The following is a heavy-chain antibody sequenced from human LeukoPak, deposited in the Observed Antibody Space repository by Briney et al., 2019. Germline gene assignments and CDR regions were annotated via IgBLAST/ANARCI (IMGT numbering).Heavy chain of an antibody. CDR3: ARVYYSDLNWFDP. CDR2: IYYTGNT. D-gene: IGHD4-11*01. V-gene: IGHV4-59*01. Sequence: SETLSLTCTVSGGSISSYYWSWIRQPPGKGLEWIGYIYYTGNTNYNPSLKSRVTISLDTSKNQFSLKLSSVTAADTAIYYCARVYYSDLNWFDPWGQGTLVTVSS. CDR1: GGSISSYY. J-gene: IGHJ5*02.